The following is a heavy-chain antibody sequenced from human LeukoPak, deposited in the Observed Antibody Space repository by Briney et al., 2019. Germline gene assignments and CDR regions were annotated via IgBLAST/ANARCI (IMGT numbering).Heavy chain of an antibody. D-gene: IGHD7-27*01. CDR2: IGNNGGGI. CDR3: AIDPNWGTHS. J-gene: IGHJ4*02. Sequence: GGSLRLSCAASGFTFSTYTMYWVRHPPGKSLEWVSIIGNNGGGIHYADSVKGRFTISRDNFKNALYLQMNSLRVEDTAVYYCAIDPNWGTHSWGQGVLVTVSS. V-gene: IGHV3-23*01. CDR1: GFTFSTYT.